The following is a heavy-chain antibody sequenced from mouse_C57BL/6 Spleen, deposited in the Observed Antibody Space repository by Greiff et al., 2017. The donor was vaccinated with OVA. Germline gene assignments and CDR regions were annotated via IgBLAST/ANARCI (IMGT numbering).Heavy chain of an antibody. D-gene: IGHD3-2*02. CDR1: GFSLTSYG. V-gene: IGHV2-2*01. CDR3: ARNTAQATWGFAY. Sequence: VHLVESGPGLVQPSQSLSITCTVSGFSLTSYGVHWVRQSPGKGLEWLGVIWSGGSTDYNAAFISRLSISKDNSKSQVFFKMNSLQADDTAIYYCARNTAQATWGFAYWGQGTLVTVSA. CDR2: IWSGGST. J-gene: IGHJ3*01.